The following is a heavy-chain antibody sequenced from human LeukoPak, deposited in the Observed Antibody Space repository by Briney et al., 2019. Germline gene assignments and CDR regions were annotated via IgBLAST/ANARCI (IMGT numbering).Heavy chain of an antibody. D-gene: IGHD1-26*01. Sequence: GGSLRLSCAASGFTFSSYSMNWVRQTPGKGLDWVAFTRYDESKTFYGDSVRGRFTISRDNSKNTLYLQMNSLTTDDSAVYYCAKARYSGSPALDFWGQGTLVTVSS. J-gene: IGHJ4*02. V-gene: IGHV3-30*02. CDR3: AKARYSGSPALDF. CDR2: TRYDESKT. CDR1: GFTFSSYS.